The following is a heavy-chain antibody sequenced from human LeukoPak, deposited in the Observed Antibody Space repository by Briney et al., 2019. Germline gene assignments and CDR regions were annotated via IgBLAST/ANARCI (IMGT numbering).Heavy chain of an antibody. CDR2: ISACNGNT. Sequence: ASEPVSCLASGYTFHSYGISWLRPAARQGVKWMGWISACNGNTNYAQKLQGRVTMTTATSTSTAYMNLRSLRSDDTAVYYCARSRCKGATAFDYWGQGTLVTVST. V-gene: IGHV1-18*01. D-gene: IGHD1-26*01. CDR1: GYTFHSYG. CDR3: ARSRCKGATAFDY. J-gene: IGHJ4*02.